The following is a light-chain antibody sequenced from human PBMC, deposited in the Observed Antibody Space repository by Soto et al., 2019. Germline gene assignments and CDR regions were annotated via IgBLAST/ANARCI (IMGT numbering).Light chain of an antibody. V-gene: IGLV2-14*01. Sequence: QSALTQPASVSGSPGQSITISCTGTSSDVGGYNYVSWYQQHPGKAPKLMIYEVSNRPSGVSNRFSGSKSGNTASLTISGLQAEDEADYYCSSYTSRSTVVFGGGTKAHRP. CDR2: EVS. CDR1: SSDVGGYNY. J-gene: IGLJ2*01. CDR3: SSYTSRSTVV.